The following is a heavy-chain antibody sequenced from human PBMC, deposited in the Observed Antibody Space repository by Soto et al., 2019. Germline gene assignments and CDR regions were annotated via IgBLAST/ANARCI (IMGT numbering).Heavy chain of an antibody. J-gene: IGHJ5*02. D-gene: IGHD6-13*01. V-gene: IGHV1-58*01. CDR2: IVVGSGNT. CDR1: GFTFTSSS. Sequence: QMQLVQSGPEVKKPGASVKVSCKASGFTFTSSSVQWVRQARGQRLEWMGWIVVGSGNTNYAQKFQGRVHSARDMSTSTAYLELSGLGSEGTAVYYCAADLAAAGRGWFDPWGQGTLVTVSS. CDR3: AADLAAAGRGWFDP.